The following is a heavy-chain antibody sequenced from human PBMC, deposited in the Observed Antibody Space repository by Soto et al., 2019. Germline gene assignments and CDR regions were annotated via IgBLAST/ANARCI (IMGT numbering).Heavy chain of an antibody. CDR1: GFTFSSYS. CDR2: ISSSSSYI. V-gene: IGHV3-21*01. CDR3: ARTTDYGSGSYYLYWYFDL. D-gene: IGHD3-10*01. J-gene: IGHJ2*01. Sequence: EVQLVESGGGLVKPGGSLRLSCAASGFTFSSYSMNWVRQAPGKGLEWVSSISSSSSYIYYADSVKGRFTISRDNAKNSLYLQMNSLRADDTAVYYCARTTDYGSGSYYLYWYFDLWGRGTLVTVSS.